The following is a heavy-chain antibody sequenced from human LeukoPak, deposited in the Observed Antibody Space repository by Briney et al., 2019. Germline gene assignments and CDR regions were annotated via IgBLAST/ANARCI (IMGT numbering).Heavy chain of an antibody. CDR3: AKDLAWGLDY. Sequence: GGSLRLSCAASGFTFSSFAMSWVRQAPGQGLEWVSAINLRGGSTYYADSVKGRFTISRDNSKNTLYLQMNNLRAEDTAVYYCAKDLAWGLDYWGQGTPVTVSS. J-gene: IGHJ4*02. D-gene: IGHD7-27*01. CDR1: GFTFSSFA. V-gene: IGHV3-23*01. CDR2: INLRGGST.